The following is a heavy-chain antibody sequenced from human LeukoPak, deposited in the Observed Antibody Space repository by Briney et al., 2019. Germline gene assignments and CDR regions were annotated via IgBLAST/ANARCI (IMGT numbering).Heavy chain of an antibody. CDR3: ARSAVLRYFDWLSPVGYYYMDV. J-gene: IGHJ6*03. Sequence: ASVKVSCKASGYTFTSYYMHWVRQATGQGLEWMGWMNPNSGNTGYAQKFQGRVTMTRNTSISTAYVELSSLRSEDTAVYYCARSAVLRYFDWLSPVGYYYMDVWGKGTTVTISS. CDR2: MNPNSGNT. CDR1: GYTFTSYY. D-gene: IGHD3-9*01. V-gene: IGHV1-8*02.